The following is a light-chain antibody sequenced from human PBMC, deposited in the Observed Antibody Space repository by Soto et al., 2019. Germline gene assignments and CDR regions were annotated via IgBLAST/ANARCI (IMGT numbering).Light chain of an antibody. CDR1: TSNIGSDT. Sequence: QSVLTQPPSASGTPGQRVTISCSGSTSNIGSDTVNWYQQLPGTAPKLLIYRNTQRPSGVPDRFSGSKSGASASLAISGLQSEDEAHYYCASWDDSLDVVVFGGGTQLTVL. J-gene: IGLJ2*01. CDR2: RNT. V-gene: IGLV1-44*01. CDR3: ASWDDSLDVVV.